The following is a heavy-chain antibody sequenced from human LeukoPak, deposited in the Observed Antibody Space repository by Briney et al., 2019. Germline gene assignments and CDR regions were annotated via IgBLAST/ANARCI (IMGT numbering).Heavy chain of an antibody. J-gene: IGHJ4*02. D-gene: IGHD1-26*01. CDR3: ARDLSVGGWELQGPDY. Sequence: PGGSLRLSCAAPGFTFSSYWMHWVRQAPGKGLVWVSRINSDVSSTSYADSVKHRFTISRENAKNTLYLQMNSLRAEDTAVYYCARDLSVGGWELQGPDYWGQGTLVTVSS. CDR2: INSDVSST. CDR1: GFTFSSYW. V-gene: IGHV3-74*01.